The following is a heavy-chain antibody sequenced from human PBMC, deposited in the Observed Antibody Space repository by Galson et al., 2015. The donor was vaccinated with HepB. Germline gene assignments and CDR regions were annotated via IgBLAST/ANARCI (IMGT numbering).Heavy chain of an antibody. D-gene: IGHD3-10*01. Sequence: SVKVSCKASGYTFNLYGISWVRQAPGQGLEWMGWISGYKGNTHFAQKFQGRLTMTTDTSTSTAYMELRSLRSDDTAVYYCARVGGDTWPLRLFDYWGQGTLVTVSS. CDR3: ARVGGDTWPLRLFDY. V-gene: IGHV1-18*04. CDR1: GYTFNLYG. CDR2: ISGYKGNT. J-gene: IGHJ4*02.